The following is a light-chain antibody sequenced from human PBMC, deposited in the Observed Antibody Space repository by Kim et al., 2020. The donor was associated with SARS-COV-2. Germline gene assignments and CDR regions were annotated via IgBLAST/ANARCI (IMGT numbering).Light chain of an antibody. J-gene: IGKJ4*01. CDR1: QSVSTS. Sequence: PGDTATLSCSAHQSVSTSLASFQQRPGQAPRLLIYDASNRATGIPARFSGSGSGTDFTLTISSLEPEDFAVYYCQHRSDWPLTFGGGTKVDIK. CDR3: QHRSDWPLT. CDR2: DAS. V-gene: IGKV3-11*01.